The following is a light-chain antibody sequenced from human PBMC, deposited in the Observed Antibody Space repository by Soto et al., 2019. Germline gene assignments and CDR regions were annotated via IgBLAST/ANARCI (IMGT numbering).Light chain of an antibody. Sequence: EIVMTQSPATLSVSPGERATLSCRASQSVSSKIVWYQQKSGQAPRLLIYAASTRATGVPARFTCSGSGTEFTLTITSLQSEDFAVYYCQQYSNWPKTFGQWSRVEIK. J-gene: IGKJ1*01. CDR1: QSVSSK. V-gene: IGKV3-15*01. CDR3: QQYSNWPKT. CDR2: AAS.